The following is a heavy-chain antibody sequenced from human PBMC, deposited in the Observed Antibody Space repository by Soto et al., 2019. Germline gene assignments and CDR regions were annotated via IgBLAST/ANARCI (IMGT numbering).Heavy chain of an antibody. D-gene: IGHD3-10*01. CDR3: AKDCNSPDPGNYYFDY. CDR2: ISGSGGST. Sequence: GGSLRLSCAASGFTFSSYAMSWVRQAPGKGLEWVSAISGSGGSTYYADSVKGRFTISRDNSKNTLYLQMNSLRAEDTAVYYCAKDCNSPDPGNYYFDYWGQGTLVTVSS. V-gene: IGHV3-23*01. J-gene: IGHJ4*02. CDR1: GFTFSSYA.